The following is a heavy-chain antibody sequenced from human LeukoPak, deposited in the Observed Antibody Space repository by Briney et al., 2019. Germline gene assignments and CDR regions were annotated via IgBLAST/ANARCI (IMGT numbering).Heavy chain of an antibody. Sequence: TDTLSLTCSVSDGSITSHYWSCIPQPPGRALEWIGYAYHRGSTNYNPSLKSRVTISVDTSKNQFSLKLNSMTAADTAVYYCARTPGNTLDYWGQGTLVTVSS. CDR2: AYHRGST. D-gene: IGHD1-14*01. J-gene: IGHJ4*02. CDR3: ARTPGNTLDY. V-gene: IGHV4-59*07. CDR1: DGSITSHY.